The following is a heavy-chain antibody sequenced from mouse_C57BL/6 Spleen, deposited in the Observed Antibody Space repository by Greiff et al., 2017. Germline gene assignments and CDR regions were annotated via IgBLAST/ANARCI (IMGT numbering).Heavy chain of an antibody. J-gene: IGHJ1*03. CDR2: ISNGGGST. Sequence: EVHLVESGGGLVQPGGSLKLSCAASGFTFSDYYMYWVRQTPEKRLEWVAYISNGGGSTYYPDTVKGRFTISRDNAKNTLYLQMSRLKSEDTAMYYCARVGSWYFDVWGTGTTVTVSS. CDR3: ARVGSWYFDV. CDR1: GFTFSDYY. V-gene: IGHV5-12*01.